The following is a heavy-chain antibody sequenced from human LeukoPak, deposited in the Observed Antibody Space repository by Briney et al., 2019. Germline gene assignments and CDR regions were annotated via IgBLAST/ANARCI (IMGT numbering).Heavy chain of an antibody. CDR1: GLIFTNYG. D-gene: IGHD6-19*01. CDR2: IQDNRISK. CDR3: VEEAGSVAGRFDH. Sequence: GGSPRLSCAAPGLIFTNYGMYSVRQAPGKGLEWVTFIQDNRISKYYADAVKGRFTITRDNCKNTLYLQMNSLRPEDTTVYYCVEEAGSVAGRFDHWGQGNMVTVSS. J-gene: IGHJ4*02. V-gene: IGHV3-30*02.